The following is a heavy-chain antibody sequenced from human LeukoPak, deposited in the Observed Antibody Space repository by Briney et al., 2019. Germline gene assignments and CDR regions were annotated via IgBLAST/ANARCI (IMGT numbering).Heavy chain of an antibody. CDR3: ARHEGARCDSGHFDY. CDR2: IYSGGST. V-gene: IGHV3-53*01. Sequence: GGSLRLSCAASGFTVSSNYMSWVRQAPGKGLEWVSVIYSGGSTYYADSVKGRFTISRDNSKNTLYLQMNSLRAEDTAVYYCARHEGARCDSGHFDYWGQGTLVTVSS. CDR1: GFTVSSNY. D-gene: IGHD5-12*01. J-gene: IGHJ4*02.